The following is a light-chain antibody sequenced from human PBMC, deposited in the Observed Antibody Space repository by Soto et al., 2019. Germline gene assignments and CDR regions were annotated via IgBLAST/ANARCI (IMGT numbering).Light chain of an antibody. CDR3: SSYRRGSTYV. V-gene: IGLV2-14*03. CDR1: SSGVGGYNY. CDR2: DVT. J-gene: IGLJ1*01. Sequence: QSVLTQPASVSGSPGQSITVSCTGTSSGVGGYNYVSWYQQHPGKAPRLLIYDVTNRPSGVSNRFSGSKSGNTASLTISGLQAEDEADYYCSSYRRGSTYVFGTGTKVTV.